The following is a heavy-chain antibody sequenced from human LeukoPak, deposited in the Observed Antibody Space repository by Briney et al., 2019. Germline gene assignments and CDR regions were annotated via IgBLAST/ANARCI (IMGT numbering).Heavy chain of an antibody. CDR3: VRGRGSYGWFDP. CDR2: IISSSSTI. Sequence: GSLRLSCAASGFTFSSYSMNWVRQAPGKGLEWVSYIISSSSTIYYADSVKGRFTISRDDAKNTVDLQMNSLRGEDTAVYYCVRGRGSYGWFDPWGQGTLVTVSS. V-gene: IGHV3-48*04. J-gene: IGHJ5*02. CDR1: GFTFSSYS. D-gene: IGHD3-10*01.